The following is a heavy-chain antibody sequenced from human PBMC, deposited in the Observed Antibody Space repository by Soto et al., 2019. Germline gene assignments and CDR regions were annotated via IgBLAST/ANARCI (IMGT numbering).Heavy chain of an antibody. CDR3: ARDRSVSYYYDSSGYSRGNWFDP. D-gene: IGHD3-22*01. J-gene: IGHJ5*02. V-gene: IGHV1-46*01. CDR1: GYTFTIYY. CDR2: INPSGGST. Sequence: GASVKVSCKASGYTFTIYYMHCVRQSPLQGLEWMGIINPSGGSTSYAQKFQGRVTMTRDTSTSTVYMELSSLRSEDTAVYYCARDRSVSYYYDSSGYSRGNWFDPWGQGTLVTAPQ.